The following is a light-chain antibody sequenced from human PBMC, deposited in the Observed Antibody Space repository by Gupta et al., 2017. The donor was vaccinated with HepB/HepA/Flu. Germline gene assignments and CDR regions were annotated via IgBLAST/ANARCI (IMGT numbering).Light chain of an antibody. Sequence: SVVPPPPSVSPGPMPRVTISCSGSWSNIGDNTVNWYQQLPGKAPKLLIYYDDLLPSGVSDRFSGSKSGTSASLTISGLQSEDEADYYCAAWDDSLNGLVFGGGTKLTVL. V-gene: IGLV1-36*01. CDR3: AAWDDSLNGLV. CDR1: WSNIGDNT. J-gene: IGLJ3*02. CDR2: YDD.